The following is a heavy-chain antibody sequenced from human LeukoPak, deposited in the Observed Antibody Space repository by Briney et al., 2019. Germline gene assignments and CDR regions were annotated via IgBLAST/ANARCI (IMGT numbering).Heavy chain of an antibody. D-gene: IGHD3-22*01. CDR2: ISANTGST. CDR1: GYTFTNNG. CDR3: AKPRNYYDNGGYYNYFGP. V-gene: IGHV1-18*01. J-gene: IGHJ5*02. Sequence: ASVKVSCKASGYTFTNNGLTWVRQAPGQGLEWMGWISANTGSTNYAQKFQGRVTMTTDTFTNTAYMELRSLRSDDTAVYYCAKPRNYYDNGGYYNYFGPWGQGTLVTVSS.